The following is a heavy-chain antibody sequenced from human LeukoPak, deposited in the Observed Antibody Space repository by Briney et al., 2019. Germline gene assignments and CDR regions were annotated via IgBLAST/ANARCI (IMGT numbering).Heavy chain of an antibody. Sequence: ASVKVSCKASGYTSTGYYMHWVRQAPGQGLEWMGRINPNSGGTNYAQKFQGRVTMTRDTSISTAYMELSRLRSDDTAVYYCARDPYFEGSSNFDYWGQGTLVTVSS. CDR3: ARDPYFEGSSNFDY. V-gene: IGHV1-2*06. CDR1: GYTSTGYY. J-gene: IGHJ4*02. D-gene: IGHD1-26*01. CDR2: INPNSGGT.